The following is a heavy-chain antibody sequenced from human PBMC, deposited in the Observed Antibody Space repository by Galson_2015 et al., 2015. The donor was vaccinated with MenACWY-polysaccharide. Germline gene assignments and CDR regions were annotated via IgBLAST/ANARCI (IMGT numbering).Heavy chain of an antibody. D-gene: IGHD3-3*01. Sequence: ALRLSCAASGVTFRSYWRSWVRQARGKGLEWVANIKQDGSDKYYVDSVKGRFTISRDNARNSLYLQMKSLRAEDTVVYYCERGPEWAYFDYWGQGTLVTVSS. CDR3: ERGPEWAYFDY. V-gene: IGHV3-7*01. J-gene: IGHJ4*02. CDR2: IKQDGSDK. CDR1: GVTFRSYW.